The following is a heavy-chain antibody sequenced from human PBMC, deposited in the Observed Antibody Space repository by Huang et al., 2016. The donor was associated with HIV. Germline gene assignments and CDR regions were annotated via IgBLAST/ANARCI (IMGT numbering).Heavy chain of an antibody. CDR3: ARDQLGQQLAAGRGMDV. CDR2: SNPNIGGT. J-gene: IGHJ6*02. Sequence: QVQLVQSGAEVKKPGASVKVSCKASGYTFIGYYRHWVRQAPGQGLEWMGWSNPNIGGTNYAQKFQGRVTMTRETSISTAYMELSSLRSDDTAVYYCARDQLGQQLAAGRGMDVWGQGTTVTVSS. D-gene: IGHD6-13*01. V-gene: IGHV1-2*02. CDR1: GYTFIGYY.